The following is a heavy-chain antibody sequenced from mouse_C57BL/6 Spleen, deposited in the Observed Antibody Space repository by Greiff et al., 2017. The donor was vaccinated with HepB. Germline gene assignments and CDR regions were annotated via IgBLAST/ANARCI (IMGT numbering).Heavy chain of an antibody. Sequence: VQLQESGAELARPGASVKLSCKASGYTFTSYGISWVKQRTGQGLEWIGEIYPRSGNTYYNEKFKGKATLTADKSSSTAYMELRSLTSEDSAVYFCATIYYYGSSYDYFDYWGQGTTLTVSS. V-gene: IGHV1-81*01. CDR3: ATIYYYGSSYDYFDY. CDR1: GYTFTSYG. J-gene: IGHJ2*01. D-gene: IGHD1-1*01. CDR2: IYPRSGNT.